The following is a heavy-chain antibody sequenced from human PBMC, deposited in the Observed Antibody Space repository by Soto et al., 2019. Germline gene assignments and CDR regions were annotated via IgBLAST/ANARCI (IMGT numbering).Heavy chain of an antibody. CDR1: GYTFSNYG. J-gene: IGHJ5*02. CDR2: ISLYSDGT. CDR3: ARVVPGAEAWFGP. V-gene: IGHV1-18*01. D-gene: IGHD2-2*01. Sequence: ASVKVSCKTSGYTFSNYGITWVRQAPGQPLEWLGWISLYSDGTNYAQKFQGRVSMTTDTSTTTTYMELGSLRSDDTAVYYCARVVPGAEAWFGPWGQGTLVTVSS.